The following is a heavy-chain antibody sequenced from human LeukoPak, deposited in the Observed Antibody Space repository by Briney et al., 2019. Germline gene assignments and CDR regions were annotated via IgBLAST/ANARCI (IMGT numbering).Heavy chain of an antibody. J-gene: IGHJ4*02. CDR2: ISYDGSNK. Sequence: PGGSLRLSCAASGFTFSSYGMHWVRQAPGKGLEWVAVISYDGSNKYYVDSVKGRFTISRDNSKNTLYLQMNSLRAEDTAVYYCARVYGDYRILDYWGQGTLVTVSS. CDR1: GFTFSSYG. CDR3: ARVYGDYRILDY. V-gene: IGHV3-30*03. D-gene: IGHD4-17*01.